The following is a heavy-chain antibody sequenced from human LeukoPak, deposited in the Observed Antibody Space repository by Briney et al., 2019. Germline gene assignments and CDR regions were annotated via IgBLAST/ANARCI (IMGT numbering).Heavy chain of an antibody. CDR1: GFTFSSYS. CDR3: ASRSTTFGSFDY. D-gene: IGHD3-3*01. CDR2: ISSSSSYI. J-gene: IGHJ4*02. V-gene: IGHV3-21*01. Sequence: GGSLRLSCAASGFTFSSYSMNWVRQAPGKGLEWVSSISSSSSYIYYADSVKGRFTISRDNAKNSLYLQMNSLRAEDTAVYYCASRSTTFGSFDYWGQGTLVTVSS.